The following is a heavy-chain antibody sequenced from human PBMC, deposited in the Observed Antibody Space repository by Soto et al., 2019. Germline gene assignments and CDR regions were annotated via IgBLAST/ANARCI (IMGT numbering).Heavy chain of an antibody. D-gene: IGHD3-9*01. CDR2: VYSSGTT. CDR1: GGSINSYW. CDR3: ARADYEILTGSYAMDV. V-gene: IGHV4-4*07. Sequence: GPGFASETLSLTCSVSGGSINSYWWSWIRQPAGKGLEWIGRVYSSGTTDYNPSLNSRATMSVETSKNQFSLKLSSVTAADTAVYYCARADYEILTGSYAMDVWGQGTTVTVSS. J-gene: IGHJ6*02.